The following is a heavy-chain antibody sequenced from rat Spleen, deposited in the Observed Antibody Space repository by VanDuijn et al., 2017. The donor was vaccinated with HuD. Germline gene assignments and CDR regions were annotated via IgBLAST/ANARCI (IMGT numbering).Heavy chain of an antibody. CDR2: ISTMGGST. CDR3: ARAEGIVSFLFDY. CDR1: GFTFSSFP. Sequence: EVQLVESGGGLVQPGRSMKLSCAASGFTFSSFPMAWVRQAPTKGLEWVATISTMGGSTYYRDSVKGRFTISRDNAESTLYLQMDSLRSEDTATYYCARAEGIVSFLFDYWGQGVMVTVSS. D-gene: IGHD1-11*01. V-gene: IGHV5-46*01. J-gene: IGHJ2*01.